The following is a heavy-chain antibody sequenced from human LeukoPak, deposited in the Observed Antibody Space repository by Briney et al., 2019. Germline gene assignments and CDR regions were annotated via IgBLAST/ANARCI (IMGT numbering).Heavy chain of an antibody. CDR3: ARGELLGYYGPNYY. CDR1: GFTFSSYS. Sequence: GGSLRLSCAASGFTFSSYSMNWVRQAPGKGLEWVSSISSSSSYIYYADSVKGRFTISRDNAKNSLYLQMNSLRAEDTAVYYCARGELLGYYGPNYYWGQGTLVTVSS. CDR2: ISSSSSYI. V-gene: IGHV3-21*01. J-gene: IGHJ4*02. D-gene: IGHD4/OR15-4a*01.